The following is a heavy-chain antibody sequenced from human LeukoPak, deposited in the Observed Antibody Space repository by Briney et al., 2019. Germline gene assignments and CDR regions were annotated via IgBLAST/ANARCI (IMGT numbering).Heavy chain of an antibody. J-gene: IGHJ3*02. CDR2: ISYDGSNK. CDR1: GFTFSSYG. Sequence: GGSLRLSCAASGFTFSSYGMHWVRQAPGKGLEWVAVISYDGSNKYYADSVKGRFTISRDSSKNTLNLQMNSLRVEDTAVYYCAKEGIAAAGTVHGAFDIWGQGTMVTVSS. D-gene: IGHD6-13*01. CDR3: AKEGIAAAGTVHGAFDI. V-gene: IGHV3-30*18.